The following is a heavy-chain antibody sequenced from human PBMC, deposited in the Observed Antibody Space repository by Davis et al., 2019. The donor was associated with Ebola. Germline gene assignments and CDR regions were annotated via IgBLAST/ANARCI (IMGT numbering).Heavy chain of an antibody. J-gene: IGHJ6*04. CDR3: AKGSVTIFGVAPDYYGMDV. D-gene: IGHD3-3*01. Sequence: PGGSLRLSCAASGFTFSSYSMNWVRQAPGKGLHWFSYISSSSSTKYYADSVKGRFTISRDNAKNSLYLQMNSLRAEDTAVYYCAKGSVTIFGVAPDYYGMDVWGKGTTVTVSS. CDR1: GFTFSSYS. CDR2: ISSSSSTK. V-gene: IGHV3-48*01.